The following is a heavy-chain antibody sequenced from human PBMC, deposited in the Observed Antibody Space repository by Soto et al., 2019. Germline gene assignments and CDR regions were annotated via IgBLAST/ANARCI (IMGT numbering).Heavy chain of an antibody. CDR3: AKDWRGYSNYVSYYYGMDV. Sequence: QPGWSLRLSCAASGFTFISYAMSWVRQAPGKGLEWVSAISGSGGSTYYADSVKGRFTISRDNSKNTLYLQMNSLRAEDTAVYYCAKDWRGYSNYVSYYYGMDVWGQGTTVTVSS. V-gene: IGHV3-23*01. J-gene: IGHJ6*02. D-gene: IGHD4-4*01. CDR1: GFTFISYA. CDR2: ISGSGGST.